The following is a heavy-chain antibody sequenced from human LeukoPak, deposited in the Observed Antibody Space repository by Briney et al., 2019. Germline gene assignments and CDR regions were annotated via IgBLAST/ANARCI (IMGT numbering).Heavy chain of an antibody. V-gene: IGHV3-48*03. Sequence: GGSLRLSCAASAFTFSNYNMNWVRQAPGKGLEWVSYISSSGSTIYYADSVKGRFTISRDNAKNSLYLQMNSLRAEDTAVYYCAELGITMIGGVWGKGTTVTISS. J-gene: IGHJ6*04. CDR2: ISSSGSTI. CDR3: AELGITMIGGV. CDR1: AFTFSNYN. D-gene: IGHD3-10*02.